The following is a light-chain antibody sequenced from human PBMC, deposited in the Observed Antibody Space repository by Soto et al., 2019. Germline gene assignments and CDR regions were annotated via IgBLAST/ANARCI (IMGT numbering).Light chain of an antibody. Sequence: ATTQSPATTSLPPLQRPTPSCRTSHSVDSHVAWYKQKPGQAPRILLYGASTRATGIPVRFSGIGFGTEFTLTISSLQSEEFAVYDCQQYKNWPLFGQGTRLEIK. V-gene: IGKV3-15*01. CDR3: QQYKNWPL. CDR1: HSVDSH. CDR2: GAS. J-gene: IGKJ5*01.